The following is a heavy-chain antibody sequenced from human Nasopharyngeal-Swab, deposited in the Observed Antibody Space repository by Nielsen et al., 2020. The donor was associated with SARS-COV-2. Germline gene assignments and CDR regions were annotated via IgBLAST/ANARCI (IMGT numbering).Heavy chain of an antibody. CDR2: IYAGGST. V-gene: IGHV4-61*02. D-gene: IGHD3-10*01. Sequence: SETLSLTCTVSGGSINSGTSYYWTWIRQPAGKGLEWIGRIYAGGSTSYNPSLKSRVTMSIDTSKRQFSLKVNSVTAADTAVYYCGRGGLWFGELMTSGQGTQVTVSS. J-gene: IGHJ5*02. CDR1: GGSINSGTSYY. CDR3: GRGGLWFGELMT.